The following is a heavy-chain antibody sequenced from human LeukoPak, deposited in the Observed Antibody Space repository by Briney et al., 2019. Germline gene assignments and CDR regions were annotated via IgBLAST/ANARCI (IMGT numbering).Heavy chain of an antibody. CDR2: IYYSGST. Sequence: SETLSLTCTVSGGSISSGDYYWSWIRQPPGKVLEWIGYIYYSGSTYYNPTLKSRVTISVDTSKNPFSLKLSSVTAAETAVYYSASALGVDCSSGSCYGIDPWGQGTLVTVSS. D-gene: IGHD2-15*01. CDR1: GGSISSGDYY. CDR3: ASALGVDCSSGSCYGIDP. V-gene: IGHV4-30-4*01. J-gene: IGHJ5*02.